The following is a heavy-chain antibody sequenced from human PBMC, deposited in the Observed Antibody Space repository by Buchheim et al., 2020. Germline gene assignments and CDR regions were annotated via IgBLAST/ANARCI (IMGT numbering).Heavy chain of an antibody. J-gene: IGHJ3*01. CDR2: IYYSGST. V-gene: IGHV4-31*03. CDR1: GDSISSGGHY. Sequence: QVQLQESGPRLGMPSQTLSLTCTVFGDSISSGGHYWSWIRQHPGKGLEWIGYIYYSGSTYYNPSLKSRVTISVDASKKKFSLKLRSATVADTAVYFCARTIRYFDSLGDPLGAFDVWGRGT. D-gene: IGHD3-9*01. CDR3: ARTIRYFDSLGDPLGAFDV.